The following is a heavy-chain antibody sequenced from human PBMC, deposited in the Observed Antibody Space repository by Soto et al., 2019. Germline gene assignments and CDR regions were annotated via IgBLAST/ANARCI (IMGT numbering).Heavy chain of an antibody. CDR2: VRATGSNT. J-gene: IGHJ4*02. CDR1: GFTFSNFA. CDR3: AKHLNSYTSSIDY. V-gene: IGHV3-23*01. Sequence: PGGSLRLSCAASGFTFSNFAMSWVRQAPGKGLEWVSTVRATGSNTYYADSVKGRFTISRDNSRNTLYLQMNSLRAEDTAIYYCAKHLNSYTSSIDYWGQGTPVTVSS. D-gene: IGHD6-6*01.